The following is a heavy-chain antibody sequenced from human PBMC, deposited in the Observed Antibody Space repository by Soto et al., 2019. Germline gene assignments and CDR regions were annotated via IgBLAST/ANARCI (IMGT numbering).Heavy chain of an antibody. CDR2: IIPIFGGT. Sequence: ASVKVSCKASGGTFSSYAISWVRQAPGQGLEWMGGIIPIFGGTNYAQKFQGWVTMTRDTSISTAYMELSRLRSDDTAVYYCARDDPAISDILTGYYPPHFDYWGQGPLVTVSS. CDR3: ARDDPAISDILTGYYPPHFDY. CDR1: GGTFSSYA. V-gene: IGHV1-2*04. D-gene: IGHD3-9*01. J-gene: IGHJ4*02.